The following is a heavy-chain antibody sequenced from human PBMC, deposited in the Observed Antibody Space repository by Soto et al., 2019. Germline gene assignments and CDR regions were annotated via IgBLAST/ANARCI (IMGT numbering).Heavy chain of an antibody. CDR2: IYYSGST. V-gene: IGHV4-39*01. J-gene: IGHJ4*02. CDR1: GVSISSSSYY. CDR3: ARSITGTITPFDY. D-gene: IGHD1-7*01. Sequence: QLQLQESGPGLVKPSETLSLTCTVSGVSISSSSYYWGWIRQPPGKGLEWIGSIYYSGSTYYNPTLKSRVTISVDTSKNQFSVRLSSVTAADTDGYYCARSITGTITPFDYWGQGTLVTVSS.